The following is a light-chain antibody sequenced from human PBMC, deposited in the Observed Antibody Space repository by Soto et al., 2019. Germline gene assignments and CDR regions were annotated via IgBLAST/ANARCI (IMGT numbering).Light chain of an antibody. CDR2: EDY. Sequence: QSALTQPASVSGSPGQSITISCTGTSSDIGSYERVSWYQWHPGKAPKLMIYEDYRRPSGISNRFSGSKSGYTASLTISGLQAEDDADYYCCSYAGSSIFVVFGGGTKLTVL. CDR1: SSDIGSYER. J-gene: IGLJ2*01. CDR3: CSYAGSSIFVV. V-gene: IGLV2-23*02.